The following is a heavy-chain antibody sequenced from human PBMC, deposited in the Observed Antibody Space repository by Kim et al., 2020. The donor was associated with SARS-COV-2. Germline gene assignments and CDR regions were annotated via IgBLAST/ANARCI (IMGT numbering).Heavy chain of an antibody. Sequence: SETLSLTCTVSGGSISSSSYYWGWIRQPPGKGLEWIGSIYYSGSTYYNPSLKSRVTISVDTSKNQFSLKLSSVTAADTAVYYCAVQDIVATMYDYWGQGTLVTVSS. CDR1: GGSISSSSYY. D-gene: IGHD5-12*01. CDR2: IYYSGST. CDR3: AVQDIVATMYDY. J-gene: IGHJ4*02. V-gene: IGHV4-39*01.